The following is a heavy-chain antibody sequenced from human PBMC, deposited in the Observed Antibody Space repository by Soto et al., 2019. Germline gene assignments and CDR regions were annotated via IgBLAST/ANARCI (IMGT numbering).Heavy chain of an antibody. D-gene: IGHD6-19*01. V-gene: IGHV4-4*02. J-gene: IGHJ3*02. CDR1: GGSISSSNW. CDR3: ERDFGERSSGGYRQEI. Sequence: QVQLQESGPGLVKPSGTLSLTCAVSGGSISSSNWWSWVRQPPGKGLERIGEIYHSGSTNYNPSHKSQDTLSFLNSKNQFSLKLSFMTAAETAVYYCERDFGERSSGGYRQEIWGQGTMVTVSP. CDR2: IYHSGST.